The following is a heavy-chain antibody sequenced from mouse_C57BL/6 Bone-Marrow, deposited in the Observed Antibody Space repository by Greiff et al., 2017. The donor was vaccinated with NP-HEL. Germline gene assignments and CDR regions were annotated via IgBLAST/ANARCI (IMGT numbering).Heavy chain of an antibody. CDR2: ISNGGGST. J-gene: IGHJ3*01. V-gene: IGHV5-12*01. D-gene: IGHD2-3*01. CDR3: ASHDGYYEGWFAY. CDR1: GFTFSDYY. Sequence: EVHLVESGGGLVQPGGSLKLSCAASGFTFSDYYMYWVRQTPEKRLEWVAYISNGGGSTYYPDTVKGRFTISRDNAKNTLYLQMSRLKSEDTAMYYCASHDGYYEGWFAYWGQGTLVTVSA.